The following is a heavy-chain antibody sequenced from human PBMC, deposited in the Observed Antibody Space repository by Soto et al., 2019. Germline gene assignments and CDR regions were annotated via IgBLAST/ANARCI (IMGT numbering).Heavy chain of an antibody. CDR3: TATLGYSSGWYYFDY. V-gene: IGHV3-15*01. D-gene: IGHD6-19*01. J-gene: IGHJ4*02. CDR1: GFTFSNAW. Sequence: VGSLRLSCAASGFTFSNAWMSWVRQAPGKGLEWVGRIKSKTDGGTTDYAAPVKGRFTISRDDSKNTLYLQMNSLKTEDTAVYYCTATLGYSSGWYYFDYWGQGTLVTVSS. CDR2: IKSKTDGGTT.